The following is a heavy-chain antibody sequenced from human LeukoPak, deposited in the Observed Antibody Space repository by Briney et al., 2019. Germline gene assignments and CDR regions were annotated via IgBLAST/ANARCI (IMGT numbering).Heavy chain of an antibody. D-gene: IGHD3-22*01. Sequence: SETLSLTCTVYGGSFTDYFWTWIRQSPGKGLEWIGEINDYTGDTNYNPSLNSRVSISLEKSKNQFSLELRSVTAADTAVYYCARGRIAKIVVVHSFSYGMDLWGQGTTVAVSS. V-gene: IGHV4-34*01. J-gene: IGHJ6*02. CDR3: ARGRIAKIVVVHSFSYGMDL. CDR2: INDYTGDT. CDR1: GGSFTDYF.